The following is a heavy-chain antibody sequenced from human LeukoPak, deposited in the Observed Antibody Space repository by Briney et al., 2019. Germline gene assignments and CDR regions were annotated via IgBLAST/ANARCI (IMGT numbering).Heavy chain of an antibody. CDR1: GFSVSSKY. Sequence: GGSLRLSCAASGFSVSSKYMTWVRQAPGKGLDGASAIYSGGSIYYEDTWKGRFTISRDNTKNRLYLQMNSLRVEDTAVYYFATDSNNNGDYEAWGQGTLVTVSS. J-gene: IGHJ5*02. V-gene: IGHV3-66*02. CDR2: IYSGGSI. CDR3: ATDSNNNGDYEA. D-gene: IGHD4-17*01.